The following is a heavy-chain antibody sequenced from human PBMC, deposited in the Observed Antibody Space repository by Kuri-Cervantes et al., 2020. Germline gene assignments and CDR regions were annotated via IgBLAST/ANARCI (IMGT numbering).Heavy chain of an antibody. CDR1: GFTFSSYG. CDR2: ISWNSGSI. D-gene: IGHD6-13*01. Sequence: GGSLRLSCAASGFTFSSYGMHWVRQAPGKGLEWVSGISWNSGSIGYADSVKGRFTISRDNAKNSLYLQMNSLRAEDTALYYCAKDVKYSSSWSAADVWGQGTTVTVSS. J-gene: IGHJ6*02. CDR3: AKDVKYSSSWSAADV. V-gene: IGHV3-9*01.